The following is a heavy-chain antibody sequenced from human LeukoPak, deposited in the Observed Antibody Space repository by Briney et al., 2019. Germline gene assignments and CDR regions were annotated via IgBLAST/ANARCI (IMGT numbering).Heavy chain of an antibody. D-gene: IGHD3-22*01. CDR2: INPSGGST. J-gene: IGHJ5*02. CDR3: ARTVDYYDSSPFDP. V-gene: IGHV1-46*01. Sequence: ASVKVSCKTSGYTFTRYYIHWVRQAPGQGLEWMGRINPSGGSTNYAQKFQGRVTMTRDTSTSTVYMELSSLRSEGTATYYCARTVDYYDSSPFDPWGQGTLVTVSS. CDR1: GYTFTRYY.